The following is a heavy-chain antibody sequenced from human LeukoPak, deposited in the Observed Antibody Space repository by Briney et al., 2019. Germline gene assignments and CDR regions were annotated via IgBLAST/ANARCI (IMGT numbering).Heavy chain of an antibody. CDR2: INAGNGNT. CDR1: GYTFTSYA. J-gene: IGHJ5*02. CDR3: ARGANYYDSSGDWFDP. Sequence: ASVKVSCKASGYTFTSYAMHWVRQAPGQRLEWMGWINAGNGNTKYSQKFQSRVTITRDTSASTAYMELSSLRSEDTAVYYCARGANYYDSSGDWFDPWGQGTLVTVSS. V-gene: IGHV1-3*01. D-gene: IGHD3-22*01.